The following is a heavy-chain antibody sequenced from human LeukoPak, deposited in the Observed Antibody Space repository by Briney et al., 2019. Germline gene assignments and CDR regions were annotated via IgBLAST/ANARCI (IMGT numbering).Heavy chain of an antibody. CDR2: ISYDGSNK. Sequence: GGSLRLSCAASGFTFSSYAMHWVRQAPGKGLEWVALISYDGSNKYYADSVKGRFTISRDNSKNTLYLQMNSLRAEDTAVYYCASLIWFGELLFDYWGQGTLVTVSS. V-gene: IGHV3-30*14. CDR1: GFTFSSYA. D-gene: IGHD3-10*01. J-gene: IGHJ4*02. CDR3: ASLIWFGELLFDY.